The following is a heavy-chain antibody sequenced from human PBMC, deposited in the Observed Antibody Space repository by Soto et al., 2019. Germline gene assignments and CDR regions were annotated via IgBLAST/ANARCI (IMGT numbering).Heavy chain of an antibody. CDR3: ARALQYHNWFDP. J-gene: IGHJ5*02. D-gene: IGHD4-4*01. Sequence: KPSETLSLTCTVSGGSISSGDYYWSWIRQPPGKGLEWIGYIYYSGSTYYNPSLKSRVTISVDTSKNQFSLKLSSVTAADTAVYYCARALQYHNWFDPWVQGTLVTVSS. CDR2: IYYSGST. V-gene: IGHV4-30-4*01. CDR1: GGSISSGDYY.